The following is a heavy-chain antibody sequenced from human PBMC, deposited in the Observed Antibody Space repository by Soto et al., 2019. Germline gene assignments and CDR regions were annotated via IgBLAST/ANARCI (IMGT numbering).Heavy chain of an antibody. Sequence: QVQLVQSGAEVKKPRASVKVSCKASGYTFTSYGISWVRQAPGQGLECMGWLSAYNGNTNYAQKIQGRVTMTTDTCTTTAYVELRSLRSADTVVYHCSRDYYGACSATLSVYWGQVTLVTDSS. CDR1: GYTFTSYG. CDR2: LSAYNGNT. CDR3: SRDYYGACSATLSVY. V-gene: IGHV1-18*01. J-gene: IGHJ4*02. D-gene: IGHD3-10*01.